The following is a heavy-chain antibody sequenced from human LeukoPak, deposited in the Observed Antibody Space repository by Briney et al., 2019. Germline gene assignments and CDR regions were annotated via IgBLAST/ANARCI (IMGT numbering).Heavy chain of an antibody. CDR3: ARDPPEWTSSDY. D-gene: IGHD2-2*01. J-gene: IGHJ4*02. CDR2: MRPNNGHS. Sequence: SVTVSCMASGYTFSSYDVNWVRQAAGQGLEWIGWMRPNNGHSVYAQKFQGRATMTTDTSINTAYMESRCVPSKHPGVHFRARDPPEWTSSDYGGQGALVTISS. V-gene: IGHV1-8*01. CDR1: GYTFSSYD.